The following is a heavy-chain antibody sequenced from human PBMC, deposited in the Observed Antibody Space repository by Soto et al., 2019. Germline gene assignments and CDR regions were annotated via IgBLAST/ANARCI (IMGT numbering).Heavy chain of an antibody. J-gene: IGHJ6*02. V-gene: IGHV1-18*01. CDR3: ARVKYSPPYYYCYGMDV. Sequence: QVQLVQSGAEVKKPGASVKVSCKASVYTFTSDGISWVRQAPGKGLEGMGWISAYNGKTNYEQKLQGRVTMPTDTSTSTAYMELRSLRSNDTAVYYCARVKYSPPYYYCYGMDVWGQGTTVTVSS. CDR1: VYTFTSDG. D-gene: IGHD5-18*01. CDR2: ISAYNGKT.